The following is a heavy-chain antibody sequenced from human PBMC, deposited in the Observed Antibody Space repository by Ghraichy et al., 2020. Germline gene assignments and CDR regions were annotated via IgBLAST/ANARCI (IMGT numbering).Heavy chain of an antibody. CDR3: ARCRYYDSSGYYSKYWYFDL. Sequence: SVKVSCKASGGTFSSYAISWVRQAPGQGLEWMGGIIPIFGTANYAQKFQGRVTITADESTSTAYMELSSLRSEDTAVYYCARCRYYDSSGYYSKYWYFDLWGRGTLVTVSS. D-gene: IGHD3-22*01. CDR1: GGTFSSYA. CDR2: IIPIFGTA. J-gene: IGHJ2*01. V-gene: IGHV1-69*13.